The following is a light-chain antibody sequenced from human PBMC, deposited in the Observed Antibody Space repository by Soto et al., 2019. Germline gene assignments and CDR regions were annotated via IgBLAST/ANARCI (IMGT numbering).Light chain of an antibody. Sequence: DVQMTQSPPSLSASQGDRVSITCRASRSIGTFLHWYQKKPGKAPELLIYAASTLQTAVPSRFRGSGSGTEFTLTISSPQPEDFATYYCLHTYARPHTVGPGTEV. CDR3: LHTYARPHT. J-gene: IGKJ3*01. CDR1: RSIGTF. V-gene: IGKV1-39*01. CDR2: AAS.